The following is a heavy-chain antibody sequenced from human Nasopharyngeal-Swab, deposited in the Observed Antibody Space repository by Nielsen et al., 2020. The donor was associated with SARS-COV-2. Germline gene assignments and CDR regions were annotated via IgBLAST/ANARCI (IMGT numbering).Heavy chain of an antibody. Sequence: GESLKISCAVSGFTFSSYDMHWVRQASGKGLEWVSAIGTAGDTYYPGSVKGRFTISRENAKNSLYLQMNSLRAGDTAVYYCARVWELLSFDYWGQGTLVTVSS. CDR3: ARVWELLSFDY. J-gene: IGHJ4*02. D-gene: IGHD1-26*01. CDR2: IGTAGDT. CDR1: GFTFSSYD. V-gene: IGHV3-13*01.